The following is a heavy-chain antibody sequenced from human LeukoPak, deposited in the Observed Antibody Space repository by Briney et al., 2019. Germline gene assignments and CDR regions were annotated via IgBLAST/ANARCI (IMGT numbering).Heavy chain of an antibody. J-gene: IGHJ4*02. Sequence: SETLSLTCDVSGGPVTSTNWWTSVRQPPGKGLEWIGEVHLDGRTNYNPSLKSRLIMSVDLPENHISLKLTSVTAADTAVYYCARECGFYRPLYYLGQGNLVTGS. CDR2: VHLDGRT. CDR3: ARECGFYRPLYY. D-gene: IGHD3-3*01. V-gene: IGHV4-4*02. CDR1: GGPVTSTNW.